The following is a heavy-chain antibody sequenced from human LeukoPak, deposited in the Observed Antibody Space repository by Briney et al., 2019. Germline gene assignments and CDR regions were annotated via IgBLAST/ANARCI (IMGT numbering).Heavy chain of an antibody. CDR3: ASGPTGFA. Sequence: GGSLRLSCVASGFTFSRYWMHWVRQARGKGLVWVSRINSDGSTTIYADSVKGRFTISRDNAKNTLYLQMNSLRAEDTAVYFCASGPTGFAWGQGTLVAVSS. CDR1: GFTFSRYW. J-gene: IGHJ5*02. D-gene: IGHD1-14*01. CDR2: INSDGSTT. V-gene: IGHV3-74*01.